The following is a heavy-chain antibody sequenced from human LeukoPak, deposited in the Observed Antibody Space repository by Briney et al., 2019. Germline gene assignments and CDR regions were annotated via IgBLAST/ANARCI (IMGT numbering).Heavy chain of an antibody. CDR1: GGSFSGYY. CDR3: ASSEQLGRDY. J-gene: IGHJ4*02. D-gene: IGHD6-6*01. CDR2: INHSGST. Sequence: SETLSLTCAVYGGSFSGYYWSWIRQPPGKGLEWIGEINHSGSTDYNPSLKSRVTISVDTSKNQFSLKLSSVTAADTAVYYCASSEQLGRDYWGQGTLVTVSS. V-gene: IGHV4-34*01.